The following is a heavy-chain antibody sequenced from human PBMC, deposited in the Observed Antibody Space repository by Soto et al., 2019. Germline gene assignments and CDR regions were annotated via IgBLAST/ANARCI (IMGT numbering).Heavy chain of an antibody. V-gene: IGHV1-18*01. J-gene: IGHJ4*02. CDR1: GYGFTTYD. Sequence: QVHLVQSGAEVKRPGASVKVSCKGSGYGFTTYDITWVRQAPGQGLEWMAWISAHNGNTNYAQKLQGRVTVTRDTSTSTAYMELRSMRSGDTAVYYCARGRYGDYWGQGALVTVSS. CDR3: ARGRYGDY. CDR2: ISAHNGNT. D-gene: IGHD1-1*01.